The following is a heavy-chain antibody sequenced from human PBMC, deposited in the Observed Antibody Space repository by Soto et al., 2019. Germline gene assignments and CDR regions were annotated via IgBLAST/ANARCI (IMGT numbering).Heavy chain of an antibody. V-gene: IGHV3-23*01. CDR3: AKDPAYDDSSGYYDNFDY. Sequence: HPGGSLRLSCAASGFTFSSYAMSWVRQAPGKGLEWVSAISGSGGSTYYADSVKGRFTISRDNSKNTLYLQMNSLRAEDTAVYYCAKDPAYDDSSGYYDNFDYWGQGTLVTVSS. J-gene: IGHJ4*02. D-gene: IGHD3-22*01. CDR1: GFTFSSYA. CDR2: ISGSGGST.